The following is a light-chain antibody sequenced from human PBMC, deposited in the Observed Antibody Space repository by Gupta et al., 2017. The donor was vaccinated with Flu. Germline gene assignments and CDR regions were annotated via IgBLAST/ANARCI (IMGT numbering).Light chain of an antibody. CDR1: QGISTY. J-gene: IGKJ5*01. CDR2: GTS. Sequence: DIQMIQSPSSLSASAESSVTITCRARQGISTYLAWYQQKPGKAPKLLIYGTSSMHSGVPSRFSGSGSGTDFTLTITSLQPEDFATYYCQQYHTSPLTFGQGTKVEIK. V-gene: IGKV1-16*01. CDR3: QQYHTSPLT.